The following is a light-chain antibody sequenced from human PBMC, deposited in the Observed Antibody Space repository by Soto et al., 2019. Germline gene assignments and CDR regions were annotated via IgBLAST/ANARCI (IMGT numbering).Light chain of an antibody. CDR3: QQYNNWSIT. J-gene: IGKJ5*01. CDR2: GAS. Sequence: EIVMKQSPATLSVSPGERATLSCRARQSVSNNLAWYQQKPGQAPRLHIYGASTRATGIPARFSGSGSGTEFTLIISSLQSEVFAVYYCQQYNNWSITFGQGTRLEIK. CDR1: QSVSNN. V-gene: IGKV3-15*01.